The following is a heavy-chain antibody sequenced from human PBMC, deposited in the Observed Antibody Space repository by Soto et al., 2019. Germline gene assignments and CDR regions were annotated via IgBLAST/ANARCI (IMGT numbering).Heavy chain of an antibody. D-gene: IGHD3-10*01. CDR3: ARISITMVRRPKPRRYYYGMDV. CDR1: GFTFSSYW. J-gene: IGHJ6*02. Sequence: GGSLRLSCAASGFTFSSYWMSWVRQAPGKGLEWVANIKQDGSEKYYVDSVKGRFTISRDNAKNSLYLQMNSLRAEDTAVYYCARISITMVRRPKPRRYYYGMDVWGQGTTVTVSS. CDR2: IKQDGSEK. V-gene: IGHV3-7*05.